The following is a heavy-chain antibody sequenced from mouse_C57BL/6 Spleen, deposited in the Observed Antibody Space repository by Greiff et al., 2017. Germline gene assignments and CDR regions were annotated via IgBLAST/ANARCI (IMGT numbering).Heavy chain of an antibody. J-gene: IGHJ4*01. CDR1: GYAFSSYW. D-gene: IGHD1-1*01. V-gene: IGHV1-80*01. CDR3: ASEWDYGSSTLYYAMDY. Sequence: VKLVESGAELVKPGASVKISCKASGYAFSSYWMNWVKQRPGKGLEWIGQIYPGDGDTNYNGKFKGKATLTADKSSSTAYMQLSSLTSEDSAVYFCASEWDYGSSTLYYAMDYWGQGTSVTVSS. CDR2: IYPGDGDT.